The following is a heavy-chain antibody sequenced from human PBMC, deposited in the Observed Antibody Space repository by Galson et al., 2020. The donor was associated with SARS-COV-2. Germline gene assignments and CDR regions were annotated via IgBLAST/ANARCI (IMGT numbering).Heavy chain of an antibody. CDR3: ARVLRTAARGGNWFDP. D-gene: IGHD2-2*01. CDR1: GYTFTSYG. Sequence: ASVKVSCKASGYTFTSYGISWVRQAPGQGLEWMGWISAYNGNTNYAQKLQGRVTMTTDTSTSTAYMELRSLRSDDTAVYYCARVLRTAARGGNWFDPWGQGTLVTVSS. CDR2: ISAYNGNT. J-gene: IGHJ5*02. V-gene: IGHV1-18*01.